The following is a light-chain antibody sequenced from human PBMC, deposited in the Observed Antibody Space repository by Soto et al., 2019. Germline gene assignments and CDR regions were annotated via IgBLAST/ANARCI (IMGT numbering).Light chain of an antibody. V-gene: IGLV2-14*01. CDR1: SSDVGGYNY. CDR2: DVN. CDR3: SSYSSSTTLVV. J-gene: IGLJ3*02. Sequence: QSVLTQPASVSGSPGQSITISCTGTSSDVGGYNYVSWYQQHPGKAPKLMIYDVNNRPSGVSNRFSGSKSGNTASLTISGLQPEDEADYYCSSYSSSTTLVVFGGGTKLTVL.